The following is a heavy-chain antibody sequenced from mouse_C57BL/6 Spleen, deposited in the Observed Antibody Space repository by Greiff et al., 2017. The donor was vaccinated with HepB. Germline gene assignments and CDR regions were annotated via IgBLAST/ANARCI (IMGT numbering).Heavy chain of an antibody. CDR2: IHPNSGST. Sequence: VQLQQPGTELVKPGASVKLSCKASGYTFTSYWMHWVKQRPGQGLEWIGMIHPNSGSTNYNEKFKSKATLTVDKSSSTAYMQLSSLTSEDSAVYYCARLVYYSKGYFDVWGTGTTVTVSS. D-gene: IGHD2-5*01. J-gene: IGHJ1*03. CDR3: ARLVYYSKGYFDV. V-gene: IGHV1-64*01. CDR1: GYTFTSYW.